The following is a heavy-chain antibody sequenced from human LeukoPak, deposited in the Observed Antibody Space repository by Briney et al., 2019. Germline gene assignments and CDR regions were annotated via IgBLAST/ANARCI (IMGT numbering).Heavy chain of an antibody. CDR3: ARDLGDYWSGFRSYFFDY. J-gene: IGHJ4*02. CDR2: ISHSGST. CDR1: GGSISSSSYY. V-gene: IGHV4-39*07. Sequence: KPSETLSLTCTVSGGSISSSSYYWGWIRQPPGKGLEWIGSISHSGSTCYNASLKSRVRISVDTSKNQFSLKLSSVTAADTAVYYCARDLGDYWSGFRSYFFDYWGQGTLVTVSS. D-gene: IGHD3-3*01.